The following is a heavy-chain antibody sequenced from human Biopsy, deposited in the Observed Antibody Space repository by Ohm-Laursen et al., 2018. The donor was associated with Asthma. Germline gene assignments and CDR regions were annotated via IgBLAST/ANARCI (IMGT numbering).Heavy chain of an antibody. J-gene: IGHJ4*02. D-gene: IGHD3-22*01. CDR2: IYSGGTS. V-gene: IGHV3-53*01. CDR1: GFAVSRDH. CDR3: ARGDSSNWSHYYFDY. Sequence: SMRLSCAASGFAVSRDHMFWVRQAPGKGLEWVSVIYSGGTSHTANSVRGRFTISRDYSKNTLYLQMHSLRAEDTAVYYCARGDSSNWSHYYFDYWGQGTLVTVSS.